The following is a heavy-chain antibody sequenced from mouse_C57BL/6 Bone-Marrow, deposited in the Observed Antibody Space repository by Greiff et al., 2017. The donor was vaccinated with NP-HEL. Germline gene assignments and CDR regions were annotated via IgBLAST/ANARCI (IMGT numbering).Heavy chain of an antibody. CDR3: ARKRLGREWYFDV. Sequence: EVQVVESGPGMVKPSQSLSLTCTVSGCSITSGYVWHWIRHFPGNKQEWMGYIRYSGSTNYNPSLKSRISFTLDPSKNHSFMKLNSLTTEDTSTYYCARKRLGREWYFDVWGTGTTVTVSS. CDR1: GCSITSGYV. D-gene: IGHD4-1*01. J-gene: IGHJ1*03. V-gene: IGHV3-1*01. CDR2: IRYSGST.